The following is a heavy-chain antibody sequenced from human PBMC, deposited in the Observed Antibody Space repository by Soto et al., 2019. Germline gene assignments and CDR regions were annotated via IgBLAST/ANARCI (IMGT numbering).Heavy chain of an antibody. V-gene: IGHV3-72*01. Sequence: GGSLRLSCAASGFTFSDHQMDWVRQAPGKGLEWVGRSRNKANSYTTEYAASVKGRFTISRDDSKNSLYLQMNSLKIEDTAVYYCAREVAAAGYGIDVWGQGTTVTVSS. CDR1: GFTFSDHQ. D-gene: IGHD6-13*01. CDR2: SRNKANSYTT. J-gene: IGHJ6*02. CDR3: AREVAAAGYGIDV.